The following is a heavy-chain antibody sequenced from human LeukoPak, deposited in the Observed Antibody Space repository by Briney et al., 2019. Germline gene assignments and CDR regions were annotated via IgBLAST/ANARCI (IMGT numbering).Heavy chain of an antibody. V-gene: IGHV3-30*03. CDR3: ARDPGAGYDSSGYKS. CDR1: GSTFSSYG. CDR2: ISYDGSNK. Sequence: GGSLRLSCAASGSTFSSYGMHWVRQAPGKGLEWVAVISYDGSNKYYADSVKGRFTISRDNAKNSLYLQMNSLRAEDTAVYYCARDPGAGYDSSGYKSWGQGTLVTVSS. J-gene: IGHJ4*02. D-gene: IGHD3-22*01.